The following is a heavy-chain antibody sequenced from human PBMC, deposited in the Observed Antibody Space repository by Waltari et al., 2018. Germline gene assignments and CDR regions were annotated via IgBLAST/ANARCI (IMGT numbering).Heavy chain of an antibody. V-gene: IGHV4-59*01. Sequence: QSQLQESGPGLVKPSATLPPTCTAPGGSISCSFWSWLRPPAGKGLEWIGDNYYSGSTNSSPSLKRRVTMSVDTSKNQFPLKLSSVTAEDTAVYYCAVAGLSGGWYPGYFDYWGQGTLVTVSS. D-gene: IGHD6-19*01. CDR2: NYYSGST. J-gene: IGHJ4*02. CDR3: AVAGLSGGWYPGYFDY. CDR1: GGSISCSF.